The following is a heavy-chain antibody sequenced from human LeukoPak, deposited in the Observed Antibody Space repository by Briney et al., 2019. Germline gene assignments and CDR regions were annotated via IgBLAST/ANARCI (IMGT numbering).Heavy chain of an antibody. CDR3: TKHTRETTVDY. V-gene: IGHV3-15*01. Sequence: GWSLRLSCAASGFTFSNAWMSWVRQAAGKGLEWVGRIKSKTDGGTTDYAAPVKGRFTISRDDSKNTLYLQMNSLKTEDTAVYYCTKHTRETTVDYWGQGTLVTVSS. J-gene: IGHJ4*02. CDR1: GFTFSNAW. CDR2: IKSKTDGGTT. D-gene: IGHD1-1*01.